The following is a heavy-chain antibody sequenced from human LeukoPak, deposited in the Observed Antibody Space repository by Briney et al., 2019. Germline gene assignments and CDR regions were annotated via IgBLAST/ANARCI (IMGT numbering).Heavy chain of an antibody. D-gene: IGHD2-21*02. Sequence: GGSLRLSCAASGFTFSSYAMHWVRQAPGKGLEWVAVISYDGSNKHYADSVKGRFTISRDNSKNTLYLQMNSLRAEDTAVYYCARVRAYCGGDCYLTPEYFQHWGQGTLVTVSS. CDR3: ARVRAYCGGDCYLTPEYFQH. V-gene: IGHV3-30-3*01. CDR2: ISYDGSNK. J-gene: IGHJ1*01. CDR1: GFTFSSYA.